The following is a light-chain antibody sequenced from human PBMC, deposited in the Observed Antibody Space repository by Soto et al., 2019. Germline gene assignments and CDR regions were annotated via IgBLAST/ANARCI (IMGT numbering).Light chain of an antibody. J-gene: IGKJ5*01. Sequence: IASPGAPGTLSWAPGERATLSCRASQSVSSSYLAWYQPKPGQAPRLLIYGASSRATGIPDRFSGRGSGTDFTLTISRLEPEDLAVYYCQQYGSSPVTFGQGTRLEIK. CDR3: QQYGSSPVT. CDR2: GAS. V-gene: IGKV3-20*01. CDR1: QSVSSSY.